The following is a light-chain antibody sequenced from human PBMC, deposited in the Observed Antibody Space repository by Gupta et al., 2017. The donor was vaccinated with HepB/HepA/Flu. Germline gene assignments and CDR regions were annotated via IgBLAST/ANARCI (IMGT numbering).Light chain of an antibody. V-gene: IGKV1-5*03. Sequence: DIQLTQSPSTLSASVGDRVTITCRASQSVSSWLAWYQQKPGKAPKLLIYKASSLESGVPPRFSGSGSGPEFTLTISSLQADDFATYYCQQWSRFGQGTKLENK. CDR2: KAS. CDR3: QQWSR. CDR1: QSVSSW. J-gene: IGKJ2*04.